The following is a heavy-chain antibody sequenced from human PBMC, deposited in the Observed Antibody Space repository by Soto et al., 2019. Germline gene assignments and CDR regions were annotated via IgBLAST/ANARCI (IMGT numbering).Heavy chain of an antibody. CDR2: IWYDGSNK. D-gene: IGHD4-17*01. CDR1: GFTFSSYG. CDR3: ARPHAMTTAPTY. J-gene: IGHJ4*02. V-gene: IGHV3-33*01. Sequence: PGGSLRLSCAASGFTFSSYGMHWVRQAPGKGLEWVAVIWYDGSNKYYADSVKGRFTISRDNSKNTLYLQMNSLRAEDTAVYYCARPHAMTTAPTYWGQGTLVTVSS.